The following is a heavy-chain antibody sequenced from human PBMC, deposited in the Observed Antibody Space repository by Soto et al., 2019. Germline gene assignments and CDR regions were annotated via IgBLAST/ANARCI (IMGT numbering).Heavy chain of an antibody. V-gene: IGHV1-2*04. CDR3: ARAIPRLTLIVVGAIDAFDI. Sequence: ASVKVSCKASGYNLNAYYLHWVRQAPGQGLEWMGWINPHSGDTKYAQKFQGWVTMTRDTSIRTAYMELTRLKSDDTAVYYCARAIPRLTLIVVGAIDAFDIWG. CDR1: GYNLNAYY. CDR2: INPHSGDT. J-gene: IGHJ3*02. D-gene: IGHD3-22*01.